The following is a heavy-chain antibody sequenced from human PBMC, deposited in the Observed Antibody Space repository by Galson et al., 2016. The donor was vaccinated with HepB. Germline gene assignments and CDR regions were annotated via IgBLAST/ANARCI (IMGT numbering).Heavy chain of an antibody. V-gene: IGHV3-66*02. D-gene: IGHD2-8*02. CDR2: IYSGGST. CDR1: GFTVSSNY. J-gene: IGHJ4*02. Sequence: SLRLSCAASGFTVSSNYMTWVRQAPGKGPEWVSVIYSGGSTSYADSVKGRFTNSRDSSKNTLYLQMNSLRPEDTAVYYCARRSDSLLVVTGDCWGQGTLVTVSS. CDR3: ARRSDSLLVVTGDC.